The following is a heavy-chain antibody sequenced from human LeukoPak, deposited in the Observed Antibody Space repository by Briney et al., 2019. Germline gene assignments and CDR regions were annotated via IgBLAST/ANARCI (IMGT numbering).Heavy chain of an antibody. CDR3: ARGAAGGMYNWFDP. J-gene: IGHJ5*02. CDR2: MSSRGSII. Sequence: GGSLRLSCAASGFTFSSYEMNWVRQAPGKGLEWVSYMSSRGSIIFYADSVKGRFTISRDNAKNSLYLRMDSLRVEDTAVYYCARGAAGGMYNWFDPWGQGTLVTVSS. CDR1: GFTFSSYE. V-gene: IGHV3-48*03. D-gene: IGHD6-13*01.